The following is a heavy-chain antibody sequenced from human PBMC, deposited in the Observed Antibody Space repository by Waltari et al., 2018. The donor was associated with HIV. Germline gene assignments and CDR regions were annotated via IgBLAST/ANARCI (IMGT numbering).Heavy chain of an antibody. Sequence: QVQLVQSGAEVKKPGASVKVSCKASGYTFTAYHMHWVRQAPGQGLEWMGRIKPNRGGTNYAQKFQGRAMMTRDTSTTTVYMELSGLRIDDTAVYYCARGEVGDCTSTSCYRMDVWGQGTTVTVSS. J-gene: IGHJ6*02. CDR1: GYTFTAYH. D-gene: IGHD2-2*01. CDR3: ARGEVGDCTSTSCYRMDV. V-gene: IGHV1-2*06. CDR2: IKPNRGGT.